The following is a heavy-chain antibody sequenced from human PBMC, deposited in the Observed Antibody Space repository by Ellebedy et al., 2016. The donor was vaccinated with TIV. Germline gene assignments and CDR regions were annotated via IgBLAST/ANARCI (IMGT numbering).Heavy chain of an antibody. CDR2: INTNTGNP. J-gene: IGHJ4*02. CDR1: GYTFSNYG. V-gene: IGHV7-4-1*02. D-gene: IGHD3-10*01. CDR3: ATLKSYLSPSGSYNNWYFDY. Sequence: AASVKVSCKASGYTFSNYGISWVRQPPGQGLEWMGWINTNTGNPTYARAFTGRFVFSLDTSVTTAFLQISSLKAEDTAVYYCATLKSYLSPSGSYNNWYFDYWGQGTLVTVSS.